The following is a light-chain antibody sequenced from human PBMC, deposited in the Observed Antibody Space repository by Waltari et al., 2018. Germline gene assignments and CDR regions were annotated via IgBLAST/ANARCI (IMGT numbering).Light chain of an antibody. CDR3: QHYSASSFT. CDR1: QGIGSW. J-gene: IGKJ4*01. CDR2: GAS. V-gene: IGKV1-12*01. Sequence: DIQMTQSPSSVSASVGDRVTITCRASQGIGSWLAWYQQKPGTAPKLLIYGASDLQSGVPSRFSGRGSGTDFTLTINSLQPEDFATYYCQHYSASSFTFGGGTKLEIK.